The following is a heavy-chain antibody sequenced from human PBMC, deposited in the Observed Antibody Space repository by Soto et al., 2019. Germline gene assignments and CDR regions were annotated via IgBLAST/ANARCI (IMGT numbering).Heavy chain of an antibody. Sequence: PVGSLRLSCAASGFTFSSYGMHWVRQAPGKGLEWVAVISYDGSNKYYADSVKGRFTISRDNSKNTLYLQMNSLRAEDTAVYYCAKDFYYYDSSGYFDYWGQGTLVTVSS. CDR1: GFTFSSYG. J-gene: IGHJ4*02. D-gene: IGHD3-22*01. CDR2: ISYDGSNK. CDR3: AKDFYYYDSSGYFDY. V-gene: IGHV3-30*18.